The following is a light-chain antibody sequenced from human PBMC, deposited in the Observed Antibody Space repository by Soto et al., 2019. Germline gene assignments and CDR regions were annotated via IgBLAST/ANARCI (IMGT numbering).Light chain of an antibody. CDR1: QNMDKY. J-gene: IGKJ2*01. V-gene: IGKV1-39*01. Sequence: DVQVTQSPSSLSVSVGDRVTITCRTSQNMDKYLNWYQQKPGKAPKVVIFATTSLQGGVASRFRGNGSATDFTLTINNVQPEDFATYFCQQSYGPPYTFGQGTKLE. CDR3: QQSYGPPYT. CDR2: ATT.